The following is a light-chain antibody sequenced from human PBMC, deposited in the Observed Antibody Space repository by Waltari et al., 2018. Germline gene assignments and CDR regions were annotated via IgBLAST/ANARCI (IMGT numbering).Light chain of an antibody. CDR1: QGIRND. V-gene: IGKV1-17*01. CDR3: LQHNDYPWT. CDR2: DAS. J-gene: IGKJ1*01. Sequence: DIQMTQSPSSLSVSVGDRITITCRATQGIRNDLNWYQQKPGKAPRRLIYDASTLQSGVPSRFSGSGSGTEFTLTISSLQPEDFATYYCLQHNDYPWTFGQGTKVDIK.